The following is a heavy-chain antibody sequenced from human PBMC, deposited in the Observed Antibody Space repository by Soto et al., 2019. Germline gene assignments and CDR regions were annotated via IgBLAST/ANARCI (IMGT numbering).Heavy chain of an antibody. V-gene: IGHV4-4*02. J-gene: IGHJ6*02. CDR1: GGSIGSSDW. Sequence: SETLSLTCVFAGGSIGSSDWWNWVRQPPGKGLEWIGEIYHSGSTTYNPSLKSRLTISVDKSKNQFSLKLTSVTAADTAVYYCARVGRDSYNYRPYYYYGMDVWGQGTTVTVSS. D-gene: IGHD3-10*01. CDR3: ARVGRDSYNYRPYYYYGMDV. CDR2: IYHSGST.